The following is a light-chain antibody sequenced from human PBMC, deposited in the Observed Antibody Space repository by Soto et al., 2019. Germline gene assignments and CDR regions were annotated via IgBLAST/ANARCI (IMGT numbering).Light chain of an antibody. Sequence: EIVLTQSAATLSWSPGERATLSWRASQTVSRSLAWYQQKPGQAPRLLIYGASTRATGIPGRFSGSGSGTDFTLTISSLQSEDFAVYYCQQYIDWPPYTFGQGTKVDIK. CDR3: QQYIDWPPYT. CDR2: GAS. J-gene: IGKJ2*01. CDR1: QTVSRS. V-gene: IGKV3-15*01.